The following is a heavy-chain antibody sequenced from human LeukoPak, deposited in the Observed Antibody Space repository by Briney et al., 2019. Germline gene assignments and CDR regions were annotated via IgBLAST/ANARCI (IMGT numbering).Heavy chain of an antibody. CDR2: ISYSGSPS. CDR3: ARDHHVLQMVSAIPDDFDI. Sequence: SETLSLTCTVSGVSLSSTYFWGWVRQPPGKGLEWIGSISYSGSPSYYNPSLKSRVTISVDTSTNQFSLKLSSVTAADSAVYYCARDHHVLQMVSAIPDDFDIWGPGTMVT. J-gene: IGHJ3*02. D-gene: IGHD2-8*01. CDR1: GVSLSSTYF. V-gene: IGHV4-39*01.